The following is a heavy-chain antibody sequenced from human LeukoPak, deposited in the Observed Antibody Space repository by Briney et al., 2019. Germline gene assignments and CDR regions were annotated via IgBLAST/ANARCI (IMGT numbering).Heavy chain of an antibody. CDR2: ISSSSSYI. V-gene: IGHV3-21*01. J-gene: IGHJ4*02. CDR3: AKDLRVAAAGTPDY. Sequence: GSLRLSCAASGFTFSSYSMNWVRQAPGKGLEWVSSISSSSSYIYYADSVKGRFTISRDNAKNSLYLQMNSLRAEDTAVYYCAKDLRVAAAGTPDYWGQGTLVTVSS. D-gene: IGHD6-13*01. CDR1: GFTFSSYS.